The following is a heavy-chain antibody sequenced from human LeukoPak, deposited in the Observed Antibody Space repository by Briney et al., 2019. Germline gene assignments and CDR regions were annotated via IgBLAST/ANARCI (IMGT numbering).Heavy chain of an antibody. CDR2: IYTSGST. V-gene: IGHV4-61*02. CDR3: AKDPIDGVPAATPNPFDY. D-gene: IGHD2-2*01. CDR1: GGSISSGSYY. Sequence: PSETLSLTCTVSGGSISSGSYYWSWIRQPAGKGLEWIGRIYTSGSTNYNPSLKSRVTISVDTSKNQFSLKLSSVTAADTAVYYCAKDPIDGVPAATPNPFDYWGQGTLVTVSS. J-gene: IGHJ4*02.